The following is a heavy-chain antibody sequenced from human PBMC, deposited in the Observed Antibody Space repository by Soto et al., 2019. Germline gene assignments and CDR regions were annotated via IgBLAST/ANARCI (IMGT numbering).Heavy chain of an antibody. J-gene: IGHJ5*02. V-gene: IGHV3-66*01. D-gene: IGHD3-22*01. CDR2: IYSGGTT. CDR1: GFTVSSNY. Sequence: EVQLVESGGGLVQPGGSLRLSCAASGFTVSSNYMSWVRQAPGKGLEWVSVIYSGGTTYYADSVKGRFTISRDNSKNTLYLQMNSLRAEDTAVYYWARNGDSSDYRGWFAPWGQGTLVTVSS. CDR3: ARNGDSSDYRGWFAP.